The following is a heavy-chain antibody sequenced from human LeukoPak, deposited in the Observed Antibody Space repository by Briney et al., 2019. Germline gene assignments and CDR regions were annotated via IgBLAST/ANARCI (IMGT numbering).Heavy chain of an antibody. Sequence: KPSETLSLTCTVSGGSISSYYWSWIRQPPGKGLEWIGYIYYSGSTNYNPSLKSRVTISVDTSKNQFSLKLSSVTAADTAVYYCARARFGISGYSPHDAFDIWGQGTMVTVSS. CDR2: IYYSGST. J-gene: IGHJ3*02. CDR3: ARARFGISGYSPHDAFDI. V-gene: IGHV4-59*01. D-gene: IGHD3-22*01. CDR1: GGSISSYY.